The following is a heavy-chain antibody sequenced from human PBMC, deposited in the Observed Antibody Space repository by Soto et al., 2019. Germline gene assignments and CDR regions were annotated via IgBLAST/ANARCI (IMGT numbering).Heavy chain of an antibody. V-gene: IGHV1-24*01. Sequence: ASVKVSCKVSGYTLTELSMHWVRQAPGKGLEWMGGFDPEVGETIYAQKFQGRVTMTEDTSTDTAYMELSSLRSEDTAVYYCATGLGYYYDSSGSLGAFDIWGQGTMVTVS. D-gene: IGHD3-22*01. CDR3: ATGLGYYYDSSGSLGAFDI. CDR1: GYTLTELS. CDR2: FDPEVGET. J-gene: IGHJ3*02.